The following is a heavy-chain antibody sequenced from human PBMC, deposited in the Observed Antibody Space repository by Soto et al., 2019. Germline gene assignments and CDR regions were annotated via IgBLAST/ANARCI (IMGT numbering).Heavy chain of an antibody. CDR2: IYYSGST. J-gene: IGHJ4*02. D-gene: IGHD3-22*01. V-gene: IGHV4-59*01. Sequence: QVQLQESGPGLVKPSETLSLTCTVSGGSISSYYWSWIRQPPGKGLEWIGYIYYSGSTNYNPSLKSRVTISVDTSKNQFSLKLSSVTAADTAVYYCARLGVSSITMIVETPGGFDYWGQGTLVTVSS. CDR1: GGSISSYY. CDR3: ARLGVSSITMIVETPGGFDY.